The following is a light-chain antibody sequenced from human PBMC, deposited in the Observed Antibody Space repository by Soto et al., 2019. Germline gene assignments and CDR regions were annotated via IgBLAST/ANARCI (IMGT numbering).Light chain of an antibody. V-gene: IGKV3-15*01. CDR1: QSISSE. Sequence: EIGMTQSPATLSVSPGERATLSCRASQSISSELAWYQHKPCQGPSLLLDGSSTRVTGIPARFSGSGSGTEFTLTSSSLQSEDCAVYYWQQYTRGWTFGQGTKVEI. CDR2: GSS. CDR3: QQYTRGWT. J-gene: IGKJ1*01.